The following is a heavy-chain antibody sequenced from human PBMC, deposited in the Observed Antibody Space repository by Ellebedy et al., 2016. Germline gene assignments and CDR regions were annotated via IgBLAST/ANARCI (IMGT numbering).Heavy chain of an antibody. CDR3: ARDPTIFGAGYFDY. J-gene: IGHJ4*02. CDR1: GFTFSTYN. Sequence: GESLKISXAASGFTFSTYNMNWVRQAPGKGLEWVSSITSSGTDIHYADSVRGRFTISRDNAKNSLYLQMSSLRAEDTAVYYCARDPTIFGAGYFDYWGQGTLVTVSS. V-gene: IGHV3-21*01. CDR2: ITSSGTDI. D-gene: IGHD3-3*01.